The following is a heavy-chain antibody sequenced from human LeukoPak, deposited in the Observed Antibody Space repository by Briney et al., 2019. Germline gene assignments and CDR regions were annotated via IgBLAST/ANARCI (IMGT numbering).Heavy chain of an antibody. Sequence: GGSLRLSCAASGFTFSSYGMHWVRQAPGKGLEWVAFIRYDGSNKYYADSVKGRFTISRDNSKNTLYLQMNSLRAEDTAVYYCARSEPPGRYFDWLSYGMDVWGQGTTVTVSS. V-gene: IGHV3-30*02. CDR2: IRYDGSNK. D-gene: IGHD3-9*01. CDR3: ARSEPPGRYFDWLSYGMDV. CDR1: GFTFSSYG. J-gene: IGHJ6*02.